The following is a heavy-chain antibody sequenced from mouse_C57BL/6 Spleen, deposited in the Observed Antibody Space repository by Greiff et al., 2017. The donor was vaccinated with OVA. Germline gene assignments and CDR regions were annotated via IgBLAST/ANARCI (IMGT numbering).Heavy chain of an antibody. D-gene: IGHD1-1*01. Sequence: EVHLVESGGGLVKPGGSLKLSCAASGFTFSDYGMHWVRQAPEKGLEWVAYISSGSSTIYYADTVKGRFTISRDNAKNTLLLQMTSLRSEDTAMYYCARTTVVNYYAMDYWGQGTSVTVSS. V-gene: IGHV5-17*01. CDR3: ARTTVVNYYAMDY. J-gene: IGHJ4*01. CDR2: ISSGSSTI. CDR1: GFTFSDYG.